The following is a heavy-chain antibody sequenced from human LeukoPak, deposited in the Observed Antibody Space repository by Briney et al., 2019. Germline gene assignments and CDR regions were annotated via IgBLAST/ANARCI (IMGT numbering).Heavy chain of an antibody. CDR3: ARAPTNYDFWSGYAYYYGMDV. D-gene: IGHD3-3*01. CDR1: GGTFSSYA. Sequence: ASVKVSCKASGGTFSSYAISWVRQAPGQGLEWMGWVNPNSGGTNSAQKFQGRVTMTRDTSISTAYMELSRLRSDDTAMYYCARAPTNYDFWSGYAYYYGMDVWGQGTTVTVSS. V-gene: IGHV1-2*02. CDR2: VNPNSGGT. J-gene: IGHJ6*02.